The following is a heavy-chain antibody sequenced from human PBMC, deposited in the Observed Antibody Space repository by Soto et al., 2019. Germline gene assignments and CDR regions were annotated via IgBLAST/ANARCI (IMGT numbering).Heavy chain of an antibody. CDR3: ARREQWLENFDF. Sequence: GASVKVSCKTSGYTFTGYYIHWIRQAPGQGLEWMGWISPNSGDSNYSQEFQGGVTMTSDTSITTAYMQLTRLRSDDTAVYYCARREQWLENFDFWGRGTLVTVSS. CDR2: ISPNSGDS. V-gene: IGHV1-2*02. J-gene: IGHJ4*02. D-gene: IGHD6-19*01. CDR1: GYTFTGYY.